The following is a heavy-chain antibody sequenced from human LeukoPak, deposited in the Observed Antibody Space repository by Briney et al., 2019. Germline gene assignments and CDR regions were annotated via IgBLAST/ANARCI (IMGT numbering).Heavy chain of an antibody. CDR2: INPSGGST. V-gene: IGHV1-46*01. Sequence: ASVKVSCKASGYTFTSYYMHWVRQAPGQGLEWMGIINPSGGSTSYAQKFQGRVTMTRDTSTSTVYMELSSLRSEDTAVDYCARLAALPGYSSGWYSPPFDYWGQGTLVTVSS. D-gene: IGHD6-19*01. CDR3: ARLAALPGYSSGWYSPPFDY. J-gene: IGHJ4*02. CDR1: GYTFTSYY.